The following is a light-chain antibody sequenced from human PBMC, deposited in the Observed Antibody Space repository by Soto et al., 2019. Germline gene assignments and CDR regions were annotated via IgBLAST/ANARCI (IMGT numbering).Light chain of an antibody. CDR1: QSISPY. CDR2: AAS. J-gene: IGKJ4*01. CDR3: PQYNSYPRT. Sequence: DIQMTQSPSSLSASVGDRVTIACRASQSISPYLAWFQQKPGKAPESLIYAASSLQSGVPSRFSGSGSGTDFTLTISSLQPEDFATYYCPQYNSYPRTFGGGTKVEIK. V-gene: IGKV1-16*01.